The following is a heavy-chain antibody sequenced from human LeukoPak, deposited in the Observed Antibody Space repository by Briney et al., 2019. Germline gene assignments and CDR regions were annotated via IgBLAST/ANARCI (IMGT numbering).Heavy chain of an antibody. Sequence: PSETLSLTCTVSGASISSYYWGWIRQPPGKGLEWIGYILNTGSANYNPSLKSRVTISIDTSKNQFSLKLTSVTAADTAVYSCARDKALRNWYFDLWGRGTLATVSS. CDR2: ILNTGSA. CDR1: GASISSYY. CDR3: ARDKALRNWYFDL. V-gene: IGHV4-59*01. J-gene: IGHJ2*01.